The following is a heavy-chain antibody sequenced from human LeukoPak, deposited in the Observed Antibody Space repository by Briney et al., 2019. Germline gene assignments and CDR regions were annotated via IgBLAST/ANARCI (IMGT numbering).Heavy chain of an antibody. CDR2: INHSGST. CDR3: ARVWSYYYGMDV. Sequence: SETLSLTCAVYGGSFSGYYWSWIRQPPGKGLEWIGEINHSGSTNYNPSLKSRVTISVDTSKNQFSLELSSVTAADTAVYYCARVWSYYYGMDVWGQGTTVTVSS. CDR1: GGSFSGYY. J-gene: IGHJ6*02. D-gene: IGHD3-3*01. V-gene: IGHV4-34*01.